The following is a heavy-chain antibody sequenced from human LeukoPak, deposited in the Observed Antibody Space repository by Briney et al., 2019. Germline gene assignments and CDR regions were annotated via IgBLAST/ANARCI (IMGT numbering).Heavy chain of an antibody. Sequence: PGGSLRLSCAASGFTFSSFSMNWVRQAPGKGLEWISYNCIGTISYADSVQGHFPNSRDNAKNYLYLLMNSLRDEDTAVYYCVRDHVYVFDVGGEGPMLTVP. J-gene: IGHJ3*01. CDR3: VRDHVYVFDV. V-gene: IGHV3-48*02. CDR1: GFTFSSFS. CDR2: NCIGTI. D-gene: IGHD2/OR15-2a*01.